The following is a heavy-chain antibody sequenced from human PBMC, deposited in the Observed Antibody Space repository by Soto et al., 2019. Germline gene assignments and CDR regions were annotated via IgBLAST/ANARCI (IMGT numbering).Heavy chain of an antibody. CDR3: TGEVASGY. CDR1: GFTVSSYG. Sequence: QVQLVESGGGVVQPGRSLRLSCAVSGFTVSSYGMHWVRQAPGKGLEWVAVISRDGGTKFYAESVKGRFTISKDNSRNTLVLEMNSLRGDDMAVYYCTGEVASGYWGQGTLVTVSS. V-gene: IGHV3-30*03. J-gene: IGHJ4*02. CDR2: ISRDGGTK. D-gene: IGHD2-8*02.